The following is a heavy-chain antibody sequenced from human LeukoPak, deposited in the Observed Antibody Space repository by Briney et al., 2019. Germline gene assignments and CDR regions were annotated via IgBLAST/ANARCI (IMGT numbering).Heavy chain of an antibody. CDR3: ARDGRKATYYDFWSSTGYFDY. Sequence: GGSLRLSCAASGFTFSSYAMHWVRQAPGKGLEYVSAISSNGGSTYYANSVKGRFTISRDNSKNTPYLQMGSLRAEDMAVYYCARDGRKATYYDFWSSTGYFDYWGQGTLVTVS. CDR1: GFTFSSYA. CDR2: ISSNGGST. V-gene: IGHV3-64*01. J-gene: IGHJ4*02. D-gene: IGHD3-3*01.